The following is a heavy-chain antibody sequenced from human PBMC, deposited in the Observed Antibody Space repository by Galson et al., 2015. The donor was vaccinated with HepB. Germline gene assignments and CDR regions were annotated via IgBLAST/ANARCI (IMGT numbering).Heavy chain of an antibody. CDR1: GYTFTSYA. CDR3: AREAVAGTRDGYYYYYGMDV. D-gene: IGHD6-19*01. J-gene: IGHJ6*02. V-gene: IGHV7-4-1*02. Sequence: SVKVSCKASGYTFTSYAMNWVRQAPGQGLEWMGWINTNTGNPTYAQGFTGRFVFSLDTSVSTAYLQISSLKAEDTAVYYCAREAVAGTRDGYYYYYGMDVWGQGTTVTVSS. CDR2: INTNTGNP.